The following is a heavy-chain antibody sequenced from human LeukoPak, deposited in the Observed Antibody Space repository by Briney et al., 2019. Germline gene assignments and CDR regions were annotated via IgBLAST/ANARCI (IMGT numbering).Heavy chain of an antibody. CDR2: IYTSGST. J-gene: IGHJ4*02. V-gene: IGHV4-61*02. CDR3: ARDPSSRGYFDY. D-gene: IGHD6-13*01. Sequence: SQTLSLPCSVSGGSISSGSYYWSWIRQPAGKGLEWIGRIYTSGSTNYNPSLKSRVTISVDTSKNQFSLKLSSVTAADTAVYYCARDPSSRGYFDYWGQGTLVTVSS. CDR1: GGSISSGSYY.